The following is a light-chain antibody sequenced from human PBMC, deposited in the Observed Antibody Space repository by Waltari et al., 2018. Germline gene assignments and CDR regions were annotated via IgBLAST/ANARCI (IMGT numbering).Light chain of an antibody. CDR1: GSAVGGSDY. J-gene: IGLJ2*01. CDR3: SSQTLDGLVL. CDR2: DAT. V-gene: IGLV2-14*03. Sequence: QSALTQPASVSGSPGQSITISCSGVGSAVGGSDYVSWHQHHPGKAPQVIIYDATNRPSGVSDRFSASKSANTASLTISRLQPEDEADYYCSSQTLDGLVLFGGGTSVTVL.